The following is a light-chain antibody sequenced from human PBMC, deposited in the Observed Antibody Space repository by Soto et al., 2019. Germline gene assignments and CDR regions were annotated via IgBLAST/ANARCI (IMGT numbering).Light chain of an antibody. J-gene: IGLJ1*01. CDR2: EVT. CDR3: SSFTTSNTYV. V-gene: IGLV2-18*02. CDR1: SSDVGGYDR. Sequence: QSALTQPPSVSGSPGQSVTISCTGTSSDVGGYDRVSWYQQPPGTAPKLMIYEVTYRPSGVPDRFSGSKSGNTASLTISGLQAEDEADYYCSSFTTSNTYVFGTGTKVTVL.